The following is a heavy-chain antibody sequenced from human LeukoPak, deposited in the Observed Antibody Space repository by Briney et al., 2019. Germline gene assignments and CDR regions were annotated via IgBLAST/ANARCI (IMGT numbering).Heavy chain of an antibody. D-gene: IGHD3-3*02. CDR2: IHYDGTT. CDR3: ARGIPLLAPDY. J-gene: IGHJ4*02. Sequence: SETLSLTCTVSGGSIRSSSHYWGWIRQSPGSGLEWIGSIHYDGTTYYNPSLKSRVTISVDTSKNQFSLKLSSVTAADSAIYYCARGIPLLAPDYWGQGTLVTVSS. CDR1: GGSIRSSSHY. V-gene: IGHV4-39*07.